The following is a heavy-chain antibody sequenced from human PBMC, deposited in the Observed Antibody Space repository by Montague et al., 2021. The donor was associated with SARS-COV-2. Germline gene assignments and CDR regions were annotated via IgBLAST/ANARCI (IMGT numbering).Heavy chain of an antibody. Sequence: SETLSLTCAVYSDSFSGYYWTWVRQPPGRGLEWIGEIHHSGTSTYSPSLRSRVTVSADTLKRQFSLRLSSVTAADTAVYYCTRGKGGGSRRQWLALDYWGQGALVTVSS. J-gene: IGHJ4*02. CDR1: SDSFSGYY. D-gene: IGHD6-19*01. CDR3: TRGKGGGSRRQWLALDY. CDR2: IHHSGTS. V-gene: IGHV4-34*01.